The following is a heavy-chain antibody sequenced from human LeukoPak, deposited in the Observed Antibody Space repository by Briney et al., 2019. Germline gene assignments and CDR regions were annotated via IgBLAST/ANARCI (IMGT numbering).Heavy chain of an antibody. CDR1: GYTFTSYN. V-gene: IGHV1-8*01. D-gene: IGHD6-19*01. J-gene: IGHJ4*02. Sequence: VSVKVSCKASGYTFTSYNINWVRQATGQGLEWMGWMNPNSGNTGCAQKFQGRVTMTRNTSISTAYMELSSLRSEDTAVYYCARENIAVAGDGGQGPLVTVS. CDR3: ARENIAVAGD. CDR2: MNPNSGNT.